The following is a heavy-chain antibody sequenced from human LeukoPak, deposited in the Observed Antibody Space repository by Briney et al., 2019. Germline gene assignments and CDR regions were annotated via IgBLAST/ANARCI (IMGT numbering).Heavy chain of an antibody. CDR1: GFSFSDYY. V-gene: IGHV3-11*05. J-gene: IGHJ4*02. D-gene: IGHD3-22*01. Sequence: GGSLRLSCAASGFSFSDYYMVWIRQAPGKGPEWISVISSSGSSTNYADSVRGRFTVSRDNAKNSLFLQMNRLRPEDSAVYYCARADSSSWFDYWGQGTLVTVSS. CDR3: ARADSSSWFDY. CDR2: ISSSGSST.